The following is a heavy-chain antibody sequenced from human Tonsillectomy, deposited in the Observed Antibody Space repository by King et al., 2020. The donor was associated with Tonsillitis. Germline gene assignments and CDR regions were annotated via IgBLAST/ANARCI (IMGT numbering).Heavy chain of an antibody. Sequence: VQLVESGGGLVQPGGSLKLSCAASEFTFSSSWMTWIRQSPGKGLQWVATIMPDGSEKYYSDSVKGRFTVSRDNAKNSLDLQMNSLRSEDTALYYCARDQAYNSFDYWGQGTLVTVSS. CDR3: ARDQAYNSFDY. J-gene: IGHJ4*02. CDR1: EFTFSSSW. V-gene: IGHV3-7*04. D-gene: IGHD6-19*01. CDR2: IMPDGSEK.